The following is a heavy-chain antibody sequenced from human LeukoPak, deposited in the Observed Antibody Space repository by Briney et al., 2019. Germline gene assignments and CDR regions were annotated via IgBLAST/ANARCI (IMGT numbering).Heavy chain of an antibody. CDR2: INQRRNT. CDR1: GGSFSGYS. V-gene: IGHV4-34*01. D-gene: IGHD3-10*01. J-gene: IGHJ6*02. Sequence: SETLSLTCVVYGGSFSGYSWSWIRQPPGKGLEWIGEINQRRNTNYNPSLKSRVTISVDTSKNQFSLKLSSVTAADMAVYYCARGGYGSGSYPYYYYYYGMDVWGQGTTVTVSS. CDR3: ARGGYGSGSYPYYYYYYGMDV.